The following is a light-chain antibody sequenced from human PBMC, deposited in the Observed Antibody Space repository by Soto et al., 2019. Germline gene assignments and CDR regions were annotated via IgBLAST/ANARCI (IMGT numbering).Light chain of an antibody. CDR1: SSDVGSYNL. Sequence: QSALTQPASVSGSPGQSITISCTGTSSDVGSYNLVSWYQQHPGTAPKLISYEGTKRPSGVSNRFSGSKSGNTASLTISGLQAEDEADYYCSSYAVIFLLFGGGTKLTVL. V-gene: IGLV2-23*01. CDR2: EGT. CDR3: SSYAVIFLL. J-gene: IGLJ2*01.